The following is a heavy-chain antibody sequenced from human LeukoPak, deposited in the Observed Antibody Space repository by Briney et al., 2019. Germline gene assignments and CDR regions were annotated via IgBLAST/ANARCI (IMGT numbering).Heavy chain of an antibody. J-gene: IGHJ4*02. V-gene: IGHV4-30-2*01. CDR2: IYHSGST. CDR1: GGSISSGGYS. Sequence: SETLSLTCAVSGGSISSGGYSWSWIRQPPGKGLEWIGYIYHSGSTYYNPSLKSRVTISVDRSKNQFSLKLSSVTAADTAVYHCARASSRGTMVRGVFDYWGQGALVTVSS. D-gene: IGHD3-10*01. CDR3: ARASSRGTMVRGVFDY.